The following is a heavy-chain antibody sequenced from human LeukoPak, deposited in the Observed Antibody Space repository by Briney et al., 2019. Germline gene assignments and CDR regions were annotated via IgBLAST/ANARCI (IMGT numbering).Heavy chain of an antibody. V-gene: IGHV3-48*01. Sequence: PGGSLRLSCAASGFTFSSYSMNWVRQAPGKGLEWVSYISSSSSTIYYADSVKGRFTISRDNSKNTLYLQMNSLRAEDTAVYYCAKDHPPYCSSTSCLSDYWGQGTLVTVSS. CDR3: AKDHPPYCSSTSCLSDY. CDR2: ISSSSSTI. D-gene: IGHD2-2*01. CDR1: GFTFSSYS. J-gene: IGHJ4*02.